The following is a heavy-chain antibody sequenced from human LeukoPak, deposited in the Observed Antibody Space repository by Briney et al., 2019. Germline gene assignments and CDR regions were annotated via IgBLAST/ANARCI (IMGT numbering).Heavy chain of an antibody. D-gene: IGHD3-10*01. CDR3: ARGSTQSSYYYYYMDV. J-gene: IGHJ6*03. CDR2: MNHSRNN. V-gene: IGHV4-38-2*01. CDR1: RYSLSSAYY. Sequence: SETLSLTCAVSRYSLSSAYYWGWFRQPPGKGLGWIGSMNHSRNNYYNTSPNNRLTISVDTSKNQFSLRVSSVTAADTAVYYCARGSTQSSYYYYYMDVWGKGTTVTVSS.